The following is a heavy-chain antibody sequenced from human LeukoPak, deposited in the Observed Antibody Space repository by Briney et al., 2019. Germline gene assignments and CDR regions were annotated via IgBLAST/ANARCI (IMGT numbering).Heavy chain of an antibody. CDR1: GGTFSSYA. J-gene: IGHJ4*02. V-gene: IGHV1-8*02. D-gene: IGHD3-3*01. Sequence: ASVKVSCKASGGTFSSYAISWVRQAPGQGLEWMGWMNPNSGNTGYAQKFQGRVTMTRNTSISTAYMELSSLRSEDTAVYYCARGMGSGYSDYWGQGTLVTVSS. CDR2: MNPNSGNT. CDR3: ARGMGSGYSDY.